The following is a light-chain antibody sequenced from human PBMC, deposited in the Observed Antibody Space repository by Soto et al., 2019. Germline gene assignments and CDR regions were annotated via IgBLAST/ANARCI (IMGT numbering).Light chain of an antibody. V-gene: IGKV3-20*01. J-gene: IGKJ1*01. CDR3: QQYNNWSGT. CDR2: GAS. Sequence: EIVLTQSPGTLSLSPGERATLSCRASQSVSSSYLAWYQQKPGQAPRLLIYGASSRATGIPDRFSGSGSGTDFTLTINRLEPEDFAVYYCQQYNNWSGTFGQGTKVDIK. CDR1: QSVSSSY.